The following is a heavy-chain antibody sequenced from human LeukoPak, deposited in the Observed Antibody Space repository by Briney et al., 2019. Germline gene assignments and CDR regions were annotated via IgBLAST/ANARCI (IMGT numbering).Heavy chain of an antibody. CDR2: IYPGDSDT. J-gene: IGHJ3*02. D-gene: IGHD2-21*01. CDR3: ARQRGLSYSPNDAFDI. V-gene: IGHV5-51*01. Sequence: GESLKISCKGSGYSFTSYWIGWVRQMPGKGLEWMGIIYPGDSDTRYSRSFQGQVTISADKSISTAYPQWSSLKASDTAMYYCARQRGLSYSPNDAFDIWGQGTMVTVSS. CDR1: GYSFTSYW.